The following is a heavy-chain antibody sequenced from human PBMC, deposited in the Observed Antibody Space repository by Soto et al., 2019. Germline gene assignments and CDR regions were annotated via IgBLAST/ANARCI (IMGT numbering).Heavy chain of an antibody. CDR3: ARDLRGVRGNVIRDY. CDR2: IYHSGST. Sequence: QVQLQESGPGLVKPSGTLSLTCSVSVGSIRSSNWWSWVRQPTGKGLEWIGEIYHSGSTNYNPSLKSRVTISGDKSKNQFSLKLSSVTAADTAVYYCARDLRGVRGNVIRDYWGQGTLVTVSS. CDR1: VGSIRSSNW. V-gene: IGHV4-4*02. J-gene: IGHJ4*02. D-gene: IGHD3-10*01.